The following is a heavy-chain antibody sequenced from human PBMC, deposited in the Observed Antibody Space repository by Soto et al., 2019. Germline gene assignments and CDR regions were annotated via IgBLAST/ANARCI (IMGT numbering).Heavy chain of an antibody. CDR1: GYSFTSYW. J-gene: IGHJ3*02. CDR3: ARLLGAVAGSDAFDI. D-gene: IGHD6-19*01. V-gene: IGHV5-51*01. CDR2: IYPGDSDT. Sequence: GESLKISCKGSGYSFTSYWIGWVRQMPGKGLEWMGIIYPGDSDTRYSPSFQGQVTISADKSISTAYLQWSSLKASDTAMYYCARLLGAVAGSDAFDIWGQGTMVTVSS.